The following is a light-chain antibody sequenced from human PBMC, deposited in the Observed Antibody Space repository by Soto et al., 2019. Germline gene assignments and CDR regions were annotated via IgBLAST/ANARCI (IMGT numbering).Light chain of an antibody. J-gene: IGKJ1*01. Sequence: EIVMTQSPATRSVSPWERSTLSFRASQSVSSYLAWYQQKPVQAPRLLIYGASTRATGIPARFSGSGSGTEFTLTISSLQSEDFAVYYCQQYNNWPRTFGQGTKVDIK. V-gene: IGKV3-15*01. CDR3: QQYNNWPRT. CDR2: GAS. CDR1: QSVSSY.